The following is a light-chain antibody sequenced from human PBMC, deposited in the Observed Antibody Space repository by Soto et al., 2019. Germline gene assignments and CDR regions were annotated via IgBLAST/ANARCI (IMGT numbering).Light chain of an antibody. CDR1: QSVSIN. Sequence: EVVPTQSPATLSVSPGERATLSCRASQSVSINLAWYQQKPGQAPRLLIYDTSTRAPGIAARFSGSGSGTEFTLTISSLQSEDVAVYYCQQYVHWPPGTFGQGTKVDI. CDR3: QQYVHWPPGT. CDR2: DTS. V-gene: IGKV3-15*01. J-gene: IGKJ1*01.